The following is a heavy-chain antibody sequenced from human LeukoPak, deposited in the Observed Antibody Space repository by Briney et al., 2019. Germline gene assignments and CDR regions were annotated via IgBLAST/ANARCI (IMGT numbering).Heavy chain of an antibody. D-gene: IGHD5-12*01. CDR3: VRGTGYSAYDYDFDY. CDR2: IGTSGDT. V-gene: IGHV3-13*04. J-gene: IGHJ4*02. CDR1: GFTFSSYD. Sequence: GGSLRLSCAASGFTFSSYDMHWVRQPTGKGLEWVSAIGTSGDTYYPGSVKGRFTISRENAKNSLYLQMNSLRAGDTAVYYCVRGTGYSAYDYDFDYWGQGTLVTVSS.